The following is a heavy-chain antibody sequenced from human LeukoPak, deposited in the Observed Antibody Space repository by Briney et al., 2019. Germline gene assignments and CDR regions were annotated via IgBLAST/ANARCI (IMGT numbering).Heavy chain of an antibody. D-gene: IGHD1-26*01. V-gene: IGHV3-30-3*01. J-gene: IGHJ4*02. CDR2: ISYDGSNK. CDR1: GFTFSSYA. CDR3: ARTEVGVFDY. Sequence: PGRSLRLSCAASGFTFSSYAMHWVRQAPGKGLEWVAVISYDGSNKYYADSVKGRFTISRDNSKSTLYLQMNSLRAEDTAVYYCARTEVGVFDYWGQGTLVTVSS.